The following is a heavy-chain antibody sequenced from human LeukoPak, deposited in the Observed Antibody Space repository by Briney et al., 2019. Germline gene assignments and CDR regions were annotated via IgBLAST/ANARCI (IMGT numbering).Heavy chain of an antibody. CDR2: FDPEDGET. V-gene: IGHV1-24*01. Sequence: ASVKVACKVSGYTLTELSMHWVRQAPGKGLEWMGGFDPEDGETIYAQKFQGRVTMTEDTSTDTAYMELSSLRSEDTAVYYCATGHSSSWLFDYWGQGTLVTVSS. CDR1: GYTLTELS. J-gene: IGHJ4*02. CDR3: ATGHSSSWLFDY. D-gene: IGHD6-13*01.